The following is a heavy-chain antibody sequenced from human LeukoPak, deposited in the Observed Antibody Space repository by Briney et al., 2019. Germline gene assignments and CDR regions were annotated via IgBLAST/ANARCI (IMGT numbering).Heavy chain of an antibody. CDR2: IWYDGSNK. J-gene: IGHJ3*02. V-gene: IGHV3-33*01. D-gene: IGHD5-24*01. CDR3: ARDRGYNNAFDI. CDR1: GFTFSSYG. Sequence: GGSLRLSCAAPGFTFSSYGMHWVRQAPGKGLEWVAVIWYDGSNKYYADSVKGRFTISRDNSKNTLYLQMSSLRAEDTAVYYCARDRGYNNAFDIWGQGTMVTVSS.